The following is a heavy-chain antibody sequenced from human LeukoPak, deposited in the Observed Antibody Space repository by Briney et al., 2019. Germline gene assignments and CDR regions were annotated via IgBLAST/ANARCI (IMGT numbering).Heavy chain of an antibody. Sequence: GGSLRLSCAASGFAFDDYGMSWVRQAPGKGLEWVSGINWNGGSIGHADSVKGRFTISRDNAKNSLYLQMNSLRAEDTALYYCARAMTDNYYYGMDVWGQGTTVTVSS. D-gene: IGHD2-21*02. J-gene: IGHJ6*02. CDR1: GFAFDDYG. CDR2: INWNGGSI. CDR3: ARAMTDNYYYGMDV. V-gene: IGHV3-20*04.